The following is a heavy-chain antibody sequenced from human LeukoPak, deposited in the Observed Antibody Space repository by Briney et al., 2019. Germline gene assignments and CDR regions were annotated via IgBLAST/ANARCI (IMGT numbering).Heavy chain of an antibody. CDR2: VNEDGSEK. V-gene: IGHV3-7*01. D-gene: IGHD2-21*02. CDR3: TREDEGGDWGRAFDL. CDR1: GFTFNKHW. Sequence: GGPLRLSCTASGFTFNKHWMTWVRQAPGKGLEWVASVNEDGSEKNYVDSLTGRFTISRDNAKNSLSLHVSSLRAEDTAVYYCTREDEGGDWGRAFDLWGRGTMVTVSS. J-gene: IGHJ3*01.